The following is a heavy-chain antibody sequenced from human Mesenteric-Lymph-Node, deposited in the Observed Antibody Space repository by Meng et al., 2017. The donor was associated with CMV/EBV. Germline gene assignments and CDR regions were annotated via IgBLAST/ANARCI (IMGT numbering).Heavy chain of an antibody. Sequence: SVKVSCKGPEYTIIDYYMDRVRQAPGQGLEWMGGIIPILGIANYAQKFQGRVTITADKSTSTAYMELSSLRSEDTAVYYCATYVSGSYYTPPTGFDYWGQGTLVTVSS. CDR3: ATYVSGSYYTPPTGFDY. CDR1: EYTIIDYY. D-gene: IGHD3-10*01. CDR2: IIPILGIA. J-gene: IGHJ4*02. V-gene: IGHV1-69*10.